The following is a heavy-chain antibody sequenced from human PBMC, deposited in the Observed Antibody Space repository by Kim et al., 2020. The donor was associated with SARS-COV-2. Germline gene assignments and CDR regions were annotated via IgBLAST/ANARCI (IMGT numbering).Heavy chain of an antibody. D-gene: IGHD3-10*01. CDR3: AKEAYYYGSGSFDY. J-gene: IGHJ4*02. V-gene: IGHV3-11*06. Sequence: ADSVQCRFTITTDNPENSLYLQMNSLRAEDTAVYYCAKEAYYYGSGSFDYWGQGTLVTVSS.